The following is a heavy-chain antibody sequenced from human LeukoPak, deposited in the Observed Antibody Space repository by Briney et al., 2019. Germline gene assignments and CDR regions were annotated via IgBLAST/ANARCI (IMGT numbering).Heavy chain of an antibody. CDR1: GGPISSGNYY. Sequence: SQTLSLTCTVSGGPISSGNYYWNWIRQPAGKGLEWIGRVHSSGSTNHNPSLKSRVTISRDTSKNQLSVIVSSVSAADTAIYFCARSKGDYGSGSLGYWGQGILVTVSS. CDR3: ARSKGDYGSGSLGY. CDR2: VHSSGST. D-gene: IGHD3-10*01. V-gene: IGHV4-61*02. J-gene: IGHJ4*02.